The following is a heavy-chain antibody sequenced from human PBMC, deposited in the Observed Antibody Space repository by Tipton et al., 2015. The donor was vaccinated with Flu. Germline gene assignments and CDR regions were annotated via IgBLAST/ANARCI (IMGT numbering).Heavy chain of an antibody. V-gene: IGHV4-31*03. CDR2: ISYTGTT. J-gene: IGHJ4*02. D-gene: IGHD4/OR15-4a*01. Sequence: TLSLTCPVSGGSISSGSYYWTWIRQPPGKGLEWIGYISYTGTTSYSPSLKSRVAISRDKSMNHFSLRVTSVTAADTAVYFCARDNAVFPGALHYWGLGKLVTVSS. CDR1: GGSISSGSYY. CDR3: ARDNAVFPGALHY.